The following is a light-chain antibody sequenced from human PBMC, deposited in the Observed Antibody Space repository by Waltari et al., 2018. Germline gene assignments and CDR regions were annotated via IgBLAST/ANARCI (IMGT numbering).Light chain of an antibody. J-gene: IGLJ1*01. CDR1: SSDVGGYDS. CDR3: CSFAGSPPYV. Sequence: QSALTQPRSVSGSPGQSVTISCTGTSSDVGGYDSVSWYQQHPGKAPKLMIYDVNKRPSGVPDRLSGSKSGNTAFLTISGLQGEDEADYYCCSFAGSPPYVFGTGTEVTVL. CDR2: DVN. V-gene: IGLV2-11*01.